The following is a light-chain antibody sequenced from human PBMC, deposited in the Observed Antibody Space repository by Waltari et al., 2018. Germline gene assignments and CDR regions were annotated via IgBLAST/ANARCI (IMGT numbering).Light chain of an antibody. CDR2: VAS. CDR1: QIISSY. Sequence: DIQMTQSPSSLSASVGDRVTITCRASQIISSYLNWYQQKPGKAHKLLIYVASSLQGGAPSRFSGSGSGTDFTLTISSLQPDDFATYYCQQSYSTPYTFGQGTKLEIK. CDR3: QQSYSTPYT. V-gene: IGKV1-39*01. J-gene: IGKJ2*01.